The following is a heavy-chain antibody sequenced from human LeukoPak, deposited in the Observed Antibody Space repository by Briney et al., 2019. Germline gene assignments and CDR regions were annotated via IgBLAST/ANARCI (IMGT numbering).Heavy chain of an antibody. J-gene: IGHJ4*02. CDR3: ARGGPGPFLWFGELSAFDY. CDR2: ISAYNGNT. V-gene: IGHV1-18*01. Sequence: ASVKVSCKASGYTFTSYGISWVRQAPGQGLEWMGWISAYNGNTNYAQKLQGRVTMTTDTSTSTAYMELRSLRSDDTAVYYCARGGPGPFLWFGELSAFDYWGQGTLVTVSS. CDR1: GYTFTSYG. D-gene: IGHD3-10*01.